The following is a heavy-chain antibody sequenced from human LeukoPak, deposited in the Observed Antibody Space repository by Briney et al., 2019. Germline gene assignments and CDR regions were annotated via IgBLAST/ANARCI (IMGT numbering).Heavy chain of an antibody. J-gene: IGHJ4*02. V-gene: IGHV3-11*01. CDR3: ARVTAATGAYYFDY. CDR1: GFTFSDYY. D-gene: IGHD1-1*01. Sequence: GGSPRLSCAASGFTFSDYYMSWIRQAPGMGLEWVSYLSRGGNTIYYADSVKGRFTISRDNAKNSLYLQMNSLRAEDTAVYYCARVTAATGAYYFDYWGQGTLVTVSS. CDR2: LSRGGNTI.